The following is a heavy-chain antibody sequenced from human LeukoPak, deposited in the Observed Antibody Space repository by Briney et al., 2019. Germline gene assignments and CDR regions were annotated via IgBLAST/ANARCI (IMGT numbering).Heavy chain of an antibody. Sequence: GGSLRLSCAASGFTFSDYYMSWIRQAPGKGPEWVSYISSSGSTIYYADSVKGRFTISRDNAKNSLYLQMNSLRAEDTAVYYCARDLGYCSGGSCLYYYYYGMDVWGQGTTVTVSS. CDR3: ARDLGYCSGGSCLYYYYYGMDV. D-gene: IGHD2-15*01. V-gene: IGHV3-11*04. CDR2: ISSSGSTI. CDR1: GFTFSDYY. J-gene: IGHJ6*02.